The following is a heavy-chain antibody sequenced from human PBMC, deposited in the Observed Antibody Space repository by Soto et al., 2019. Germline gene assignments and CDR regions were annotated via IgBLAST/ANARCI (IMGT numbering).Heavy chain of an antibody. D-gene: IGHD1-7*01. CDR1: GFTFSSYA. Sequence: QVQLVESGGGVVQPGRSLRLSCAASGFTFSSYAMHWVRQAPGKGLEWVAVISYDGSNKYYADSVKGRFTLSRDNSKNTLYIQMNSLRAEDTAVYYCARSDWNYYLPYGMDVWGQGTTVTVSS. CDR2: ISYDGSNK. V-gene: IGHV3-30*14. J-gene: IGHJ6*02. CDR3: ARSDWNYYLPYGMDV.